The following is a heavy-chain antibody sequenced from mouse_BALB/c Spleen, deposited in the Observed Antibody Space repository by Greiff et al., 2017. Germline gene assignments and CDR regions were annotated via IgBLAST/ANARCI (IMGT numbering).Heavy chain of an antibody. V-gene: IGHV1-15*01. J-gene: IGHJ4*01. CDR1: GYTFTDYE. CDR3: TRSEHYYGSSYDAMDY. Sequence: QVQLKQSGAELVRPGASVTLSCKASGYTFTDYEMHWVKQTPVHGLEWIGAIDPETGGTAYNQKFKGKATLTADKSSSTAYMELRSLTSEDSAVYYCTRSEHYYGSSYDAMDYWGQGTSVTVSS. CDR2: IDPETGGT. D-gene: IGHD1-1*01.